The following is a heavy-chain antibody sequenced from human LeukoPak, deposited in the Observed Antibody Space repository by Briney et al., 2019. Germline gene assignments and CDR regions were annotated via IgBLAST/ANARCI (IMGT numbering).Heavy chain of an antibody. CDR3: ARVGYNYVNDY. CDR2: IKQDGSEK. D-gene: IGHD5-18*01. Sequence: PGGSLRLSCAASGFTFSSYWMSWVRQAPGKGLEWVANIKQDGSEKYYVDSVKGRFTISRDNAKNSLFLQMSSLRVEDTAVYYCARVGYNYVNDYWGQGTLVTVSS. V-gene: IGHV3-7*01. J-gene: IGHJ4*02. CDR1: GFTFSSYW.